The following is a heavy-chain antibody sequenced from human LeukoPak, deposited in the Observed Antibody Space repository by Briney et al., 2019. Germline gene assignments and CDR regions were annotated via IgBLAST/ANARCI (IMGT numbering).Heavy chain of an antibody. CDR1: GFTFSSYW. J-gene: IGHJ4*02. CDR3: AREGIDSPYYFDY. CDR2: IKQDGSEK. D-gene: IGHD3-9*01. Sequence: GGSLRLSCAASGFTFSSYWMSWVRQAPGKGLEWVANIKQDGSEKYYVDSVKGRFTISRDNAKSSLYLQMNSLRAEDTAVYYCAREGIDSPYYFDYWGQGTLVTVSS. V-gene: IGHV3-7*01.